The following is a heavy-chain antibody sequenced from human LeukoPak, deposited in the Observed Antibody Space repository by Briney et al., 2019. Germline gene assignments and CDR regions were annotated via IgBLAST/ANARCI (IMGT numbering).Heavy chain of an antibody. J-gene: IGHJ4*02. CDR1: GYTFTSYG. CDR2: ISAYNGNT. CDR3: ARDGGDYDSSGYYALDY. Sequence: ASVTVSCTASGYTFTSYGISWVRQAPGQGLEWMGWISAYNGNTNYAQKLQGRVTMTTDTSTSTAYMELRSLRSDDTAVYYCARDGGDYDSSGYYALDYWGQGTLVTVSS. D-gene: IGHD3-22*01. V-gene: IGHV1-18*01.